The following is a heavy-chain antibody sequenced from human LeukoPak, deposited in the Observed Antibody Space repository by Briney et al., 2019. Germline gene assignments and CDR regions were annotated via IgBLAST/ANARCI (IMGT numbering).Heavy chain of an antibody. D-gene: IGHD4-11*01. CDR3: ARDRGSNYVPFDY. V-gene: IGHV1-2*02. J-gene: IGHJ4*02. CDR2: INPNSGGT. CDR1: GYTFTGYY. Sequence: WASVKVSCKASGYTFTGYYMHWVRQAPGQGLEWMGWINPNSGGTNYAQRFQGRVTMTRDTSISTAYMELSRLRSDDTAVYYCARDRGSNYVPFDYWGQGTLVTVSS.